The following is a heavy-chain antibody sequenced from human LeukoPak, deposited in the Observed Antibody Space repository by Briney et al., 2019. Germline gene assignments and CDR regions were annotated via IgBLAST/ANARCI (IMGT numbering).Heavy chain of an antibody. CDR2: IKSKTDGGTT. V-gene: IGHV3-15*01. Sequence: KSGDSLRLSCAASGFTFSNAWMIWVRQAPGKGLEWVGRIKSKTDGGTTDYAAPVKGRFTISRDDSKNTLYLQMNSLKTEDTAVYYCTTVGCSGGSSYSDYWGQGTLVTVSS. J-gene: IGHJ4*02. CDR3: TTVGCSGGSSYSDY. CDR1: GFTFSNAW. D-gene: IGHD2-15*01.